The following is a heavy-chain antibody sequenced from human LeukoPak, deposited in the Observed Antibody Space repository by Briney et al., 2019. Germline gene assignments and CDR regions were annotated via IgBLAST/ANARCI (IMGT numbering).Heavy chain of an antibody. V-gene: IGHV4-34*01. CDR1: GGSFSGYY. J-gene: IGHJ4*02. D-gene: IGHD2-2*01. CDR3: ARYSSTSRGGTVTTYYFDY. Sequence: SETLSLTCAVYGGSFSGYYWRWIRQPPGKGLEWIGEINHSGSTNFFPSLTTRLTISVDTSITQFSLKLSSVTASDTAVYYCARYSSTSRGGTVTTYYFDYWGQGTLLTVSS. CDR2: INHSGST.